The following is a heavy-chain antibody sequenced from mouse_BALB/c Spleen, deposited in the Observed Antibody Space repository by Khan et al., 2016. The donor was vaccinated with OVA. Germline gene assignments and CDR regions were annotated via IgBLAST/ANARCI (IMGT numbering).Heavy chain of an antibody. CDR3: ARRDIYGECFYGMDY. Sequence: QVQLQQSGAELAKPGASVKMSCTASGYTFTNYWMHWVKQRPGQGLEWMGYINPSTGDKENNQKFKEKATLTAEKSSNTASMKLCSLTSEDSTVYYVARRDIYGECFYGMDYWGQGTSVTVSS. CDR1: GYTFTNYW. V-gene: IGHV1-7*01. D-gene: IGHD2-13*01. CDR2: INPSTGDK. J-gene: IGHJ4*01.